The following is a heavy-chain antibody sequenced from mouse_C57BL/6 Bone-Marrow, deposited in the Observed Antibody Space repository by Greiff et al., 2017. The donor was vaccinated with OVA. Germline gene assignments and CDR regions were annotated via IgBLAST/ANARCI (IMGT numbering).Heavy chain of an antibody. CDR2: ISDGGSYT. D-gene: IGHD1-1*02. V-gene: IGHV5-4*01. J-gene: IGHJ2*01. CDR3: ARGITMYYVDY. Sequence: EVQGVESGGGLVKPGGSLKLSCAASGFTFSSYAMSWVRQTPEKRLEWVATISDGGSYTYYPDNVKGRFTISRDNAKNNLYLQMSHLKSEDTAMYYCARGITMYYVDYWGQGTTLTVSS. CDR1: GFTFSSYA.